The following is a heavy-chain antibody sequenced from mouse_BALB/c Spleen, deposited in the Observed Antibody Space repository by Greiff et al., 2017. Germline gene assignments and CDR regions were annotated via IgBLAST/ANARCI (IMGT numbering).Heavy chain of an antibody. V-gene: IGHV14-1*02. CDR2: IDPENGNT. CDR1: GFNIKDYY. Sequence: VQLQQSGAELVRPGALVKLSCKASGFNIKDYYMHWVKQRPEQGLEWIGWIDPENGNTIYDPKFQGKASITADTSSNTAYLQLSSLTSEDSAVYYCARDYYGSSGGFAYWGQGTLVTVSA. D-gene: IGHD1-1*01. J-gene: IGHJ3*01. CDR3: ARDYYGSSGGFAY.